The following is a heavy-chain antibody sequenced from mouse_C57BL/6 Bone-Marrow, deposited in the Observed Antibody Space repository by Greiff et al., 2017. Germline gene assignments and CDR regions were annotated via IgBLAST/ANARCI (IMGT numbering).Heavy chain of an antibody. CDR2: ISNGGGST. CDR3: ARHGGYDSFDY. V-gene: IGHV5-12*01. Sequence: EVKLVESGGGLVQPGGSLKLSCAASGFTFSDYYMYWVRQTPEKRLEWVAYISNGGGSTYYPDTVKGRFTISRDNAKNTLYLQMSRLKSEDTAMYYCARHGGYDSFDYWGQGTTLTVSS. D-gene: IGHD2-2*01. CDR1: GFTFSDYY. J-gene: IGHJ2*01.